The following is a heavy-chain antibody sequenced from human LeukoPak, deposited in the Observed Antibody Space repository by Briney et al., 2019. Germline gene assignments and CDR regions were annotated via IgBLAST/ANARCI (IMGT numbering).Heavy chain of an antibody. J-gene: IGHJ6*02. CDR3: ARERPPYYYYYGMDV. D-gene: IGHD1-14*01. CDR2: MNPNSGNT. CDR1: GYTFTSYD. Sequence: GASVKVSCKASGYTFTSYDINWVRQATGQGLEWMGWMNPNSGNTGYAQKFQGRVTMTRNTPISTAYMELSSLRSEDTAVYYCARERPPYYYYYGMDVWGQGTTVTVSS. V-gene: IGHV1-8*01.